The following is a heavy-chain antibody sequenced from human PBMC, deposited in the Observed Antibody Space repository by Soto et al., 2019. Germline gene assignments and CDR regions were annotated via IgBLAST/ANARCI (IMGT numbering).Heavy chain of an antibody. D-gene: IGHD3-22*01. V-gene: IGHV4-61*05. Sequence: PSETLSLTCTVSGGSISSSSYYWGWIRQPPGKGLEWIGYIYYSGSTNYNPSLKSRVTISVDTSKNQFSLKVNSVTAADTAVFFCARGRGYYDTTYFDYWGQGTLVTVSS. CDR2: IYYSGST. CDR1: GGSISSSSYY. CDR3: ARGRGYYDTTYFDY. J-gene: IGHJ4*02.